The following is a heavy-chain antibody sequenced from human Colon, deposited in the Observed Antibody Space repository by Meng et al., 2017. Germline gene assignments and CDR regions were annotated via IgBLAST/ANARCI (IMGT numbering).Heavy chain of an antibody. J-gene: IGHJ4*02. Sequence: SETLSLTCTVSGGSISSYYWSWIRQPPGKGLEWIGYIYYSGSTNYNPSLKSRVTISVDTSKNQFSLKLSSVTAADTAVYYCAREEVAGIFDYWGQGTRVTVSS. CDR2: IYYSGST. D-gene: IGHD6-19*01. CDR1: GGSISSYY. CDR3: AREEVAGIFDY. V-gene: IGHV4-59*01.